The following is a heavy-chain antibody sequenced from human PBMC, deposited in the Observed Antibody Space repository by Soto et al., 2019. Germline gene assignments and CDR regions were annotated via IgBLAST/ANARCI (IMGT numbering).Heavy chain of an antibody. V-gene: IGHV5-10-1*01. D-gene: IGHD3-10*01. CDR3: ARQGDDDFDI. Sequence: ASVTISCKGSGYSFTIYWLRWVRQMPGKGLAWMGSVDPSDSYTNYSPSFQGHVTISAYKSISTAYLQWSRLKASDTAMYYCARQGDDDFDIWGQGTMVAVS. CDR1: GYSFTIYW. J-gene: IGHJ3*02. CDR2: VDPSDSYT.